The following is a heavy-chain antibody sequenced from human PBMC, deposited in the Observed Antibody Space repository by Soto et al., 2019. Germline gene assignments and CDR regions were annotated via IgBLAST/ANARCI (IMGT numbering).Heavy chain of an antibody. Sequence: QVQLVQSGAEVKKPGASVKVSCKASGYTFTSYGISWVRQAPGQGLEWMGWISAYNGNTNYAQKLQGRVTMTTDTSTSPAYMELRSLISDDTAVYYCARDRDSFYSDSVVVVAATPFDYWGQGTLVTVSS. CDR1: GYTFTSYG. CDR3: ARDRDSFYSDSVVVVAATPFDY. D-gene: IGHD2-15*01. J-gene: IGHJ4*02. CDR2: ISAYNGNT. V-gene: IGHV1-18*01.